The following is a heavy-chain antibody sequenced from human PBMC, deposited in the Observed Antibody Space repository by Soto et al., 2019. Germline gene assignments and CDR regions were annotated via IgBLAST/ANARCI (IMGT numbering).Heavy chain of an antibody. CDR2: ISASGGRT. D-gene: IGHD1-26*01. Sequence: GGSLRLSCSASGFTFNTYAMSWVRQAPGRRLEWVSTISASGGRTYYADSVKGRFAVSRDNSQNTLRLDMDSLRAEDTALYYCAKDHLPVGDYYYGVDVWGQGTTVTVSS. CDR1: GFTFNTYA. V-gene: IGHV3-23*01. J-gene: IGHJ6*02. CDR3: AKDHLPVGDYYYGVDV.